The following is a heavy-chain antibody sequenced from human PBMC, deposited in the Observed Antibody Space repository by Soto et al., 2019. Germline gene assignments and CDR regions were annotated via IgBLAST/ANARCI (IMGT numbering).Heavy chain of an antibody. D-gene: IGHD3-3*01. CDR2: ISYDGSNK. J-gene: IGHJ6*02. V-gene: IGHV3-30*18. Sequence: GGSLRLSCAASGFTFSSYGMHWVRQAPGKGLEWVAVISYDGSNKYYADSVKGRFTISRDNSKNTLYLQMNSLRAEDTAVYYCAKARDDFWSGYSRDYYYYYGMDVWGQGTTVTVSS. CDR3: AKARDDFWSGYSRDYYYYYGMDV. CDR1: GFTFSSYG.